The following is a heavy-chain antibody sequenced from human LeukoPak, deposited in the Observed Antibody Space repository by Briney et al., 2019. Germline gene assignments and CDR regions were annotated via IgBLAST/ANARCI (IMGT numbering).Heavy chain of an antibody. CDR3: AKDSCSSTSCYVEY. J-gene: IGHJ4*02. Sequence: GGSLRLSCAASGFTFDDYAMHWVRQAPGKGLEWVSLISGDGGSTYYADSVKGRFTVSRDNSKNSLHVQMNSLRTEDTALYYCAKDSCSSTSCYVEYWGQGTLVTVSS. D-gene: IGHD2-2*01. CDR1: GFTFDDYA. CDR2: ISGDGGST. V-gene: IGHV3-43*02.